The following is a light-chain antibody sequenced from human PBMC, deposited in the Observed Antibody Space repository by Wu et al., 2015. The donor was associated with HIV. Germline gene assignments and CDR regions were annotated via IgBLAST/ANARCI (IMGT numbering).Light chain of an antibody. CDR2: GAS. CDR3: QQYNNWPGWCS. Sequence: EIVMTQSPATLSVSPGERATLSCRASQSVSSNLAWYQQKPGQAPRLLIYGASTRATGIPARFSGSGSGTEFTLTISSLQSEDFAVYYCQQYNNWPGWCSFGQGTKLEIK. J-gene: IGKJ2*04. V-gene: IGKV3-15*01. CDR1: QSVSSN.